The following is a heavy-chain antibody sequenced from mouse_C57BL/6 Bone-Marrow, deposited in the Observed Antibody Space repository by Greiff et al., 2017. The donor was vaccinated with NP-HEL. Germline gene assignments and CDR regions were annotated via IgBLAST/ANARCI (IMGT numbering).Heavy chain of an antibody. CDR2: INPYNGGT. J-gene: IGHJ2*01. V-gene: IGHV1-19*01. CDR3: ARRRGSSYDY. D-gene: IGHD1-1*01. Sequence: VQLQQSGPVLVKPGASVKMSCKASGYTFTDYYMNWVKQSHGKSLEWIGVINPYNGGTSYNQKFKGKATLTVDKSSSTAYMELNSLTSEDSAVYYCARRRGSSYDYWGQGTTLTVSS. CDR1: GYTFTDYY.